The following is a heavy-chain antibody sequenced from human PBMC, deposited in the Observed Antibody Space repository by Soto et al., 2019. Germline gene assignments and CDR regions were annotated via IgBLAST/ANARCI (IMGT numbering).Heavy chain of an antibody. V-gene: IGHV1-69*01. CDR2: ILPIFGTA. Sequence: QVQLVQSGAEVKKPGSSVKVSCKASGGTFSSYAISWVRQAPGQGLEWRGGILPIFGTANYAQKFQGRVTITADESTSTAYMERSSLRSEDTAVYYCARGGIAAAGENWFDPWGQGTLVTVSS. J-gene: IGHJ5*02. CDR3: ARGGIAAAGENWFDP. D-gene: IGHD6-13*01. CDR1: GGTFSSYA.